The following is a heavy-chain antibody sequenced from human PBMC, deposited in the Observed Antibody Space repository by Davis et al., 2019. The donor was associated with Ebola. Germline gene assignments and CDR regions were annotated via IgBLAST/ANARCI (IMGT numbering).Heavy chain of an antibody. V-gene: IGHV3-48*02. CDR1: GFTFSSYS. Sequence: GESLKISCAASGFTFSSYSMNWVRQAPGKGLEWVSYISSSSSTIYYADSVKGRFTISRDNAKNSLYLQMNSLRDEDTAVYYCAREKYCSSTSCYKAASGWWDYWGQGTLVTVSS. J-gene: IGHJ4*02. CDR3: AREKYCSSTSCYKAASGWWDY. D-gene: IGHD2-2*02. CDR2: ISSSSSTI.